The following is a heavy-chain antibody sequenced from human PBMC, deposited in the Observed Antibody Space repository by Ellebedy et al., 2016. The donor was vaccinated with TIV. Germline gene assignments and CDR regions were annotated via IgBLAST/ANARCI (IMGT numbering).Heavy chain of an antibody. V-gene: IGHV3-23*01. CDR2: ISGSGGST. Sequence: PGGSLRLSCAASGFTFSRYAMSWVRPAPGKGLEWVSAISGSGGSTYYADSVRGRFTVSRDNAKNSLYLQMNSLRAEDTAMYYCAKDPPGVTIDYWGQGTLVTVSS. CDR3: AKDPPGVTIDY. CDR1: GFTFSRYA. D-gene: IGHD2-21*02. J-gene: IGHJ4*02.